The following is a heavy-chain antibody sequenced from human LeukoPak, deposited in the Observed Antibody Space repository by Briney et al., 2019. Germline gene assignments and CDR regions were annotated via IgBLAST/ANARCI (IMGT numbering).Heavy chain of an antibody. J-gene: IGHJ3*02. CDR2: IRYDGSNK. CDR3: AKDRETYYYDSSGYPI. V-gene: IGHV3-30*02. D-gene: IGHD3-22*01. CDR1: GFTFSSYG. Sequence: GGSLRLSCAASGFTFSSYGMHWVRQAPGKGLEWVAFIRYDGSNKYYADSVKGRFTISRDNSKNTLYLQMNSLRAEDTAVYYCAKDRETYYYDSSGYPIWGQGTMVTVSS.